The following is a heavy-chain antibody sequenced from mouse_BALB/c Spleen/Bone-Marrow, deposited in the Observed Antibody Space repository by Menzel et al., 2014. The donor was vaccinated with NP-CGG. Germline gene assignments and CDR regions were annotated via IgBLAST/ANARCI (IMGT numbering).Heavy chain of an antibody. Sequence: EVKLMESGGGLVQPEGSLKLSCAASGFDFSRYWMSWVRQAPGKGLEWIGEINPDSSTINYTPSLKDKFIISRDNAKNTLYLQMSKVRSEDTALYYCARPPIYYDYAWFAYWGQGTLVTVSA. D-gene: IGHD2-4*01. CDR3: ARPPIYYDYAWFAY. CDR1: GFDFSRYW. J-gene: IGHJ3*01. V-gene: IGHV4-1*02. CDR2: INPDSSTI.